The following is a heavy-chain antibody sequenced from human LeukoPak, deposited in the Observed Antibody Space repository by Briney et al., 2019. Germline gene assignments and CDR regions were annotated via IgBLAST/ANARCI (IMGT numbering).Heavy chain of an antibody. CDR1: GFTFGDHI. CDR2: VSGSGSTV. V-gene: IGHV3-48*01. Sequence: GGTLRLSCAASGFTFGDHIMNWVRQLPGKRLEWVAYVSGSGSTVYYADSVKGRFTVSRDNGKSSLYLQMNSLRVEDTALYYCVRQFASWGQGTLVTVSS. CDR3: VRQFAS. J-gene: IGHJ4*02.